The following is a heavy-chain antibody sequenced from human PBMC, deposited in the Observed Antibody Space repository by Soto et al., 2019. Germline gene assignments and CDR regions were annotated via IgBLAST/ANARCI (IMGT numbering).Heavy chain of an antibody. Sequence: SETLSLTCSLYGGSFSGYYWSWIRQPPGKGLEWIGEINHSGSTNYNPSLKSRVTISVDTSKNQFSLKLSSVTAADTAVYYCARVSGIYYYGMDVWGQGTTVT. V-gene: IGHV4-34*01. CDR2: INHSGST. D-gene: IGHD3-10*01. CDR1: GGSFSGYY. J-gene: IGHJ6*02. CDR3: ARVSGIYYYGMDV.